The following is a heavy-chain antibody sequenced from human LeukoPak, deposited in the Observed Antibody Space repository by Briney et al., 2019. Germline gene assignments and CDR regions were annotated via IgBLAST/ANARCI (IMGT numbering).Heavy chain of an antibody. J-gene: IGHJ4*02. Sequence: SETLSLTCTVSGYSISSGYYWGWIRQPPGKGLEWIGSIYHSGSTYYNPSLKSRVTISVDTSKNQFSLKLSSVTAADTAVYYCARIEMAKIGGDYYFDYWGQGTLVTVSS. V-gene: IGHV4-38-2*02. D-gene: IGHD5-24*01. CDR3: ARIEMAKIGGDYYFDY. CDR2: IYHSGST. CDR1: GYSISSGYY.